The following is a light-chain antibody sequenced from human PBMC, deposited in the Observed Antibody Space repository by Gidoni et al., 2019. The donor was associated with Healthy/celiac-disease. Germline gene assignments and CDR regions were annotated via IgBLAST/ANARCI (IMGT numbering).Light chain of an antibody. CDR1: SSDVGGYNY. CDR3: SSYTSSSTLGV. J-gene: IGLJ2*01. CDR2: EVS. V-gene: IGLV2-14*01. Sequence: QSALTQPASVSGSPGQSITISCPGTSSDVGGYNYVSWYQQHPGKAPKLMIYEVSNRPSGVSNRFSGSKSGNTASLTISGRQAEDEADYYCSSYTSSSTLGVFGGGTKLTVL.